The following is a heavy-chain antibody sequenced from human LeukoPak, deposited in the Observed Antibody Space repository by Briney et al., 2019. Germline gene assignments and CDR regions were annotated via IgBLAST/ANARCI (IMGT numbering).Heavy chain of an antibody. V-gene: IGHV4-39*01. Sequence: PSETLSLTCTVSGGSISSSSYYWGWIRQPPGKGLEWIGSIYYSGSTYYNPSLKSRVTISVDTSKNQFSLKLSSVTAADTAVYYCARHSTQGATRSKSYFQHWGQGTLVTVSS. J-gene: IGHJ1*01. CDR2: IYYSGST. CDR3: ARHSTQGATRSKSYFQH. D-gene: IGHD1-14*01. CDR1: GGSISSSSYY.